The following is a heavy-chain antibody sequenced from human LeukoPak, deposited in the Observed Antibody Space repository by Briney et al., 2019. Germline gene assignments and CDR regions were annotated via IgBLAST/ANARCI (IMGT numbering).Heavy chain of an antibody. CDR1: GFNFGGYG. Sequence: GGSLRLSCAASGFNFGGYGMHWVRQAPGKGLEWVAFIRYDGGNKYYADSVKGRFTISRDDSKSTLQMNSLRVEDTAVYYCAKEGGYMYDYVGGSDYRGQGTLVTVSS. D-gene: IGHD3-16*01. CDR3: AKEGGYMYDYVGGSDY. J-gene: IGHJ4*02. CDR2: IRYDGGNK. V-gene: IGHV3-30*02.